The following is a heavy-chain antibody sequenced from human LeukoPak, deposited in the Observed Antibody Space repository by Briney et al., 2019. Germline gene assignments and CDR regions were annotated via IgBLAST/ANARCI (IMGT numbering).Heavy chain of an antibody. CDR3: AKFGLYYYGSGSYFDY. CDR1: GFTFSSYA. CDR2: IRDSGGST. J-gene: IGHJ4*02. D-gene: IGHD3-10*01. V-gene: IGHV3-23*01. Sequence: PGGSLRLSCAASGFTFSSYAMSWVRQAPGKGPEWVSAIRDSGGSTNYADSVKGRFTISRDNSKNTLYLQMNNLRAEDTAVYYCAKFGLYYYGSGSYFDYWGQGTLVTVSS.